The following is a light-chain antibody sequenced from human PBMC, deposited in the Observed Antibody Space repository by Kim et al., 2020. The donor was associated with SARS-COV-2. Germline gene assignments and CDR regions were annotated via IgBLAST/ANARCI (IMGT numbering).Light chain of an antibody. Sequence: QAVVTQEPSLTVSPGGTVTLTCGSSTGPVTSTHYPYWLQQKPGQAPRTLIYDTNIKKSGTPARFSGSLLWGKAALTLSTAQPEDEADYYCLLSYSGVKVFGGGTQLTVL. V-gene: IGLV7-46*01. CDR3: LLSYSGVKV. CDR2: DTN. CDR1: TGPVTSTHY. J-gene: IGLJ3*02.